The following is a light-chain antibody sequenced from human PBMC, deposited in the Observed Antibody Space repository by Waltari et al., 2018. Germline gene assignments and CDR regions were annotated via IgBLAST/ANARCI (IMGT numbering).Light chain of an antibody. J-gene: IGLJ2*01. CDR1: SSHVGGYNH. CDR2: EVI. CDR3: SSYGGSNNVV. V-gene: IGLV2-8*01. Sequence: QSALTQPPSASGSPGQSVTIPCTGTSSHVGGYNHFPWYQQHPGKAPKLLIYEVIQRPSGVPDRFSGSKSGNTASLTVSDLQAEDEADYFCSSYGGSNNVVFGGGTTLTVL.